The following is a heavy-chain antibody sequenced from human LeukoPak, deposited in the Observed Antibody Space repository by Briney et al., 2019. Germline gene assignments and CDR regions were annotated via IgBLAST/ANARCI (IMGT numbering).Heavy chain of an antibody. V-gene: IGHV3-9*01. Sequence: GRSLRLFCAASGFTFDDYAMHWVRQAPGKGLEWVSGISWNSGSIGYADSVKGRFTISRDNAKNSLYLQMNSLRAEDTALYYCAKGMNWNYAHDAFDIWGQGTMVTVSS. J-gene: IGHJ3*02. CDR1: GFTFDDYA. CDR2: ISWNSGSI. D-gene: IGHD1-7*01. CDR3: AKGMNWNYAHDAFDI.